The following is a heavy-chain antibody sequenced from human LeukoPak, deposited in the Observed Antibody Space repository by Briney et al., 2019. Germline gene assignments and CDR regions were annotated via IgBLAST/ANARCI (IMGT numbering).Heavy chain of an antibody. D-gene: IGHD3-10*02. J-gene: IGHJ6*04. CDR1: GFTFSSYS. Sequence: GGSLRLSCAASGFTFSSYSMNWVRQAPGKGLEWVSYISSSGSTIYYADSVKGRFTIPRDNAKNSLYLQMNSLRAEDTAVYYCAELGITMIGGVWGKGTTVTISS. V-gene: IGHV3-48*04. CDR3: AELGITMIGGV. CDR2: ISSSGSTI.